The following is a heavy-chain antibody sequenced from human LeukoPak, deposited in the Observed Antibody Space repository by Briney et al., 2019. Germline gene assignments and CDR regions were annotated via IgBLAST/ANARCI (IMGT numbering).Heavy chain of an antibody. CDR3: ARVRTTVTNYYYYGMDV. D-gene: IGHD4-17*01. CDR2: INPNSGGT. V-gene: IGHV1-2*02. Sequence: ASVKASCKASGYTFTGYYMHWVRQAPGQGLEWMGWINPNSGGTNYAQKFQGRVTMTRDTSISTAYMELSRLRSDDTAVYYCARVRTTVTNYYYYGMDVWGQGTTVTVSS. CDR1: GYTFTGYY. J-gene: IGHJ6*02.